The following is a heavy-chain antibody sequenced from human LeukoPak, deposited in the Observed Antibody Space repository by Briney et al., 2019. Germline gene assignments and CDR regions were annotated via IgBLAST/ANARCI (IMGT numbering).Heavy chain of an antibody. CDR3: ARITIFGGNDAFDI. CDR1: GGSFSGYY. V-gene: IGHV4-34*01. CDR2: INHSGST. J-gene: IGHJ3*02. D-gene: IGHD3-3*01. Sequence: PSETLSLTCAVYGGSFSGYYWSWIRQPPGKGLEWIGEINHSGSTNYNPSLKSRVTISVDTSKNQFSLKLSSVTAADTAVYYCARITIFGGNDAFDIWGQGTMVTVSS.